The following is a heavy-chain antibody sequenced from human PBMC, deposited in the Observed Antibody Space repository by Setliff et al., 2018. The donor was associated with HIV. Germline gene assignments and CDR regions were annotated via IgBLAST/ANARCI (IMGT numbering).Heavy chain of an antibody. CDR2: VYSGAST. J-gene: IGHJ3*02. CDR1: GFTVSSTY. Sequence: PGGSLRLSCAASGFTVSSTYMSWVRQSPVRGLEWVSVVYSGASTYYADSVKGRFTISRDNSKNTLYLQMNSLRVEDTAVYYCAKGRYGGYDWGTLDIWGQGTMVTVSS. D-gene: IGHD5-12*01. CDR3: AKGRYGGYDWGTLDI. V-gene: IGHV3-53*01.